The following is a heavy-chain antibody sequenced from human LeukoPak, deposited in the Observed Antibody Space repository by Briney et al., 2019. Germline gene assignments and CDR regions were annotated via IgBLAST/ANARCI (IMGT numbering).Heavy chain of an antibody. Sequence: SQTLSLTCTVSGGSISSGSYYWSWLRQPAGKGLEWIGRIYTSGSTYYNPSLKSRVTISVDTSKNQFSLKLSSVTAADTAVYYCAGDSRPLPPWYWGQGTLVTVSS. CDR2: IYTSGST. CDR1: GGSISSGSYY. V-gene: IGHV4-61*02. CDR3: AGDSRPLPPWY. J-gene: IGHJ4*02.